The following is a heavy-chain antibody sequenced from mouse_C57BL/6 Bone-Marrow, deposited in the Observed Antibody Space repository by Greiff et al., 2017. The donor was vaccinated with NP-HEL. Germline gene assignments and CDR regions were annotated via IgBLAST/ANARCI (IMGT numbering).Heavy chain of an antibody. CDR2: INYDGSST. CDR1: GFTFSDYY. V-gene: IGHV5-16*01. J-gene: IGHJ2*01. D-gene: IGHD1-1*01. CDR3: ARDSLYYYGSSYEGFYFDY. Sequence: EVHLVESEGGLVQPGSSMKLSCTASGFTFSDYYMAWVRQVPEKGLEWVANINYDGSSTYYLDSLKSRFIISRDNAKNILYLQMSSLKSEDTATYYCARDSLYYYGSSYEGFYFDYWGQGTTLTVSS.